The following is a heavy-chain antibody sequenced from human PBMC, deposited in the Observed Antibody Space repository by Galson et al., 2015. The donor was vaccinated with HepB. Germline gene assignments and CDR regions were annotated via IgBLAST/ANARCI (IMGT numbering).Heavy chain of an antibody. Sequence: SVKVSCKASGGSFGTYVITWVRQAPPGHGLEWMGRIIPKLDIAIYAQNFQGRVTFTADKSTSTAFMELSSLRSEDTAVYYCAKVADGYRPGNWFDPWGQGTLVTVSS. V-gene: IGHV1-69*04. D-gene: IGHD5-24*01. J-gene: IGHJ5*02. CDR1: GGSFGTYV. CDR2: IIPKLDIA. CDR3: AKVADGYRPGNWFDP.